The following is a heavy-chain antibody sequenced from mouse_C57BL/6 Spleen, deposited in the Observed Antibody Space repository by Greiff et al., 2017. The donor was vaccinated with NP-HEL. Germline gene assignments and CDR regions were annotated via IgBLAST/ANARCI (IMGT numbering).Heavy chain of an antibody. J-gene: IGHJ2*01. CDR2: IYPGDGDT. D-gene: IGHD1-1*01. V-gene: IGHV1-82*01. Sequence: QVQLQQSGPELVKPGASVKISCKASGYAFSSSWMNWVKQRPGKGLEWIGRIYPGDGDTNYNGKFKGKATLTADKSSSTDYMKLSSLTSEDSAVYFCARKGIYYYGSSPYFDYWGQGTTLTVSS. CDR1: GYAFSSSW. CDR3: ARKGIYYYGSSPYFDY.